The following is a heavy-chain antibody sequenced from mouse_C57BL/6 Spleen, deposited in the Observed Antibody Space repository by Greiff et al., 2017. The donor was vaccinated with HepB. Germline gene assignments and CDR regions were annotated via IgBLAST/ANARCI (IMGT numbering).Heavy chain of an antibody. Sequence: EVQLQESGPGLVKPSQSLSLTCSVTGYSITSGYYWNWIRQFPGNKLGWMGYISYDGSNKYNPSLKNRISITRDTSKNQVFLKLNSVTTEDTATYYCAREGSNYLMDYWGQGTSVTVSS. CDR2: ISYDGSN. J-gene: IGHJ4*01. CDR1: GYSITSGYY. V-gene: IGHV3-6*01. CDR3: AREGSNYLMDY. D-gene: IGHD2-5*01.